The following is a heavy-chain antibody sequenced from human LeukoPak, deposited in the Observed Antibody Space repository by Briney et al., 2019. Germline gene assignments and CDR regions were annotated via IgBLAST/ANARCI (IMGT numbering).Heavy chain of an antibody. CDR2: MTSGGAYT. D-gene: IGHD3-16*01. J-gene: IGHJ4*02. CDR3: TRQRRGTYYAFDS. V-gene: IGHV3-11*03. Sequence: PGGSLRLSCDASGFSISDYYMSWIRQSPGKGLEWISYMTSGGAYTNYADSVKGRFTISRDKAKNSVALQLNSLRAEDTAVYYYTRQRRGTYYAFDSWGQGTLVTVSS. CDR1: GFSISDYY.